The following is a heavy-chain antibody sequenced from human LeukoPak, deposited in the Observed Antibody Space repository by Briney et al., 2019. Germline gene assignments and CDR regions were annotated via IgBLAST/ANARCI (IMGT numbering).Heavy chain of an antibody. CDR1: GYTFTSYD. CDR3: ARGPRYYDFWSGYYTEGFGYYYYGMDV. D-gene: IGHD3-3*01. CDR2: MNPNSGNT. V-gene: IGHV1-8*02. J-gene: IGHJ6*02. Sequence: GASVKVSCKASGYTFTSYDINWVRQATGQGLEWMGWMNPNSGNTGYAQKFQGRVTMTRNTSISTAYMELSSLRSEDTAVYYCARGPRYYDFWSGYYTEGFGYYYYGMDVWGQGTTVTVSS.